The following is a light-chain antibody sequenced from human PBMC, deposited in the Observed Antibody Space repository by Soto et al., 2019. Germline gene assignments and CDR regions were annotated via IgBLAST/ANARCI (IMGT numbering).Light chain of an antibody. CDR3: TSYTSSANYV. Sequence: QSVLTQPASVSGSPGQSITISCTGTSSDVGGYNYVSWYQQHPGKAPKLMIYDVGNRPSGVSNRFSGSRSGNTASLTISGLQAEDEADYYCTSYTSSANYVFGTGTKVTVL. V-gene: IGLV2-14*01. J-gene: IGLJ1*01. CDR2: DVG. CDR1: SSDVGGYNY.